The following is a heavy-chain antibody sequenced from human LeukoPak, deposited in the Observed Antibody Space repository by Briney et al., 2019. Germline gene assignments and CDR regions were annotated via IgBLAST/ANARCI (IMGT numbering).Heavy chain of an antibody. CDR1: GYSFTSYW. CDR3: ARRIVVVPAAIEGAPRYNWFDP. D-gene: IGHD2-2*02. V-gene: IGHV5-51*01. Sequence: GVSLKISCKGSGYSFTSYWIGCVRQMPRKGLEWMGIIYPGDSDTRYSPSFQGQVTISADKSISTAYLQWSSLKASDTAMYYCARRIVVVPAAIEGAPRYNWFDPWGQGTLVTVSS. CDR2: IYPGDSDT. J-gene: IGHJ5*02.